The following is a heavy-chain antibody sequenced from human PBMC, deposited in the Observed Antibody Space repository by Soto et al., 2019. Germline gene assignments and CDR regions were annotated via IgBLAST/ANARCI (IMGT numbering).Heavy chain of an antibody. J-gene: IGHJ4*02. D-gene: IGHD1-7*01. Sequence: PGVSLRLSCAASGFTFSSYGMHWVRQAPGKGLAWVAVISYDGSNKYYADSVKGRFTISRDNSKNTLYLQMNSLRAEDTAVYYCAKDMGNWNFGRVDYWGQGTLVTVSS. CDR3: AKDMGNWNFGRVDY. CDR2: ISYDGSNK. CDR1: GFTFSSYG. V-gene: IGHV3-30*18.